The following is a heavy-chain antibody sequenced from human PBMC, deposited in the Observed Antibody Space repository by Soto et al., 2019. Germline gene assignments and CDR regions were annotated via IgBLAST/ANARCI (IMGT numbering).Heavy chain of an antibody. CDR1: GYTFTSYG. Sequence: QVQLVQSGAEVKKPGASVKVSCKASGYTFTSYGIRWVRQAPGQGLEWMGWISAYNGNTNYAQKLQGRVTMTTDTSTSAAYMELRSLRSVDTAVYYCSREGYYYGSGSEYIWFDPWGQGTLVTVSS. CDR3: SREGYYYGSGSEYIWFDP. CDR2: ISAYNGNT. D-gene: IGHD3-10*01. V-gene: IGHV1-18*01. J-gene: IGHJ5*02.